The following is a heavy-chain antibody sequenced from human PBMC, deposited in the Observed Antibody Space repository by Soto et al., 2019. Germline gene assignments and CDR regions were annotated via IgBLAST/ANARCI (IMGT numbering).Heavy chain of an antibody. Sequence: EVQLLESGGGLVQPGGSLRLSCAASGFTFTSYAMSWVRQAPGKGLEWVSAISGRGISTYYADSVKGRFTISRDNSRNTLFLQLNSLRADDTAVYYCAKDAVAGRDYYYGMDVWGQGTTVTVSS. CDR2: ISGRGIST. J-gene: IGHJ6*02. D-gene: IGHD6-6*01. CDR1: GFTFTSYA. V-gene: IGHV3-23*01. CDR3: AKDAVAGRDYYYGMDV.